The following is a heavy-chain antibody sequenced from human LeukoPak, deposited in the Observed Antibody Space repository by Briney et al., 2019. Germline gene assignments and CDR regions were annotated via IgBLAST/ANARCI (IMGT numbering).Heavy chain of an antibody. V-gene: IGHV4-34*01. CDR1: GGSFSGYY. Sequence: PSETLSLTCAVYGGSFSGYYWSWIRQPPGKGLEWIGEINHSGSTNYNPSLKSRVTISVDTSKNQFSLKLSSVTAADTAVYYCARGRGYDYVWGSYFPTYFDYWGQGTLVTVSS. J-gene: IGHJ4*02. D-gene: IGHD3-16*01. CDR3: ARGRGYDYVWGSYFPTYFDY. CDR2: INHSGST.